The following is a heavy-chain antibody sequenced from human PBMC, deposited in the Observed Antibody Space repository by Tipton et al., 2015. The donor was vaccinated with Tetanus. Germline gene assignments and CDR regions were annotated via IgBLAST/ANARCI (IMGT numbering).Heavy chain of an antibody. J-gene: IGHJ4*02. D-gene: IGHD6-19*01. CDR2: IYYSGST. CDR3: ASLYLPGLGSGWYIFDY. CDR1: GGSVSSGSYY. Sequence: TLSLTCTVSGGSVSSGSYYWSWIRQPPGKGLEWIGYIYYSGSTNYNPSLKSRVTISVDTSKNQFSLKLSSVTAADTAVYYCASLYLPGLGSGWYIFDYWGQGTLVTVSS. V-gene: IGHV4-61*01.